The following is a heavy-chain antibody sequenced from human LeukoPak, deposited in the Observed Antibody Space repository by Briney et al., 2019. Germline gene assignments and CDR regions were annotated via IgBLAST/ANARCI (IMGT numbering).Heavy chain of an antibody. V-gene: IGHV3-23*01. J-gene: IGHJ4*02. Sequence: GGSLRLSCAASGFTLSSYAVSWVRQAPGKGLAWVSAISGSGGSTYYADSVKGRFTISRDNSKSTLYLQMNSLRAEDTAVYYCAKDLGGSLYSSSPPSHWGQGTLVTVSS. CDR3: AKDLGGSLYSSSPPSH. CDR2: ISGSGGST. CDR1: GFTLSSYA. D-gene: IGHD6-13*01.